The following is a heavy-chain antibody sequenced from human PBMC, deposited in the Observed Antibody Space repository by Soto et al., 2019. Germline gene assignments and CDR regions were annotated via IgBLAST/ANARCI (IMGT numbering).Heavy chain of an antibody. CDR3: ARDREYSGFYYGMDV. V-gene: IGHV3-30-3*01. D-gene: IGHD5-12*01. CDR1: GFTFSRNA. Sequence: LRLSCEASGFTFSRNAMHWVRQAPGKGLEWVAVISFDGNNQYYTDSVKGRFTISRDNSKNTLDLQMNSLRREDTAVYYCARDREYSGFYYGMDVWGQGTTVTVS. CDR2: ISFDGNNQ. J-gene: IGHJ6*02.